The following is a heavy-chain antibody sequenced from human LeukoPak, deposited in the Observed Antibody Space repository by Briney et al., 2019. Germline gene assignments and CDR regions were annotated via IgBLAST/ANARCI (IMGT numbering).Heavy chain of an antibody. CDR2: INWNGGRT. J-gene: IGHJ3*02. V-gene: IGHV3-20*04. CDR1: GFTFSSYS. Sequence: PGGSLRLSCAASGFTFSSYSMNWVRQAPGKGLEWVSGINWNGGRTGYVDSVKGRFTISRDNAKNSLYLQMNSLRVEDTALYYCARPHSSGWYGAFDIWGQGTMVTVSS. CDR3: ARPHSSGWYGAFDI. D-gene: IGHD6-19*01.